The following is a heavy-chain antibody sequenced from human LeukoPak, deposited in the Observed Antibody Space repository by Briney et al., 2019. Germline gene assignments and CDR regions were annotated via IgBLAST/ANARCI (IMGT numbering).Heavy chain of an antibody. J-gene: IGHJ5*02. Sequence: SETLSLTCAVSGAFITNSHWWSWARQPPGKGLEWIGEIYHSGTTNYNPSLKSRVTMSVDKSKNQFSLKLSSVTAADTAVYYCARGGTTVTPGLLWFDPWGQGTLVTVSS. CDR1: GAFITNSHW. CDR3: ARGGTTVTPGLLWFDP. D-gene: IGHD4-17*01. CDR2: IYHSGTT. V-gene: IGHV4-4*02.